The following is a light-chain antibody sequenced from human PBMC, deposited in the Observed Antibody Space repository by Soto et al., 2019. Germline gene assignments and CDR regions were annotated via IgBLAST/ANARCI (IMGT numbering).Light chain of an antibody. J-gene: IGKJ1*01. Sequence: EILLTRSPGTLSSCPGYRSTPSCRASQSVRGSYLAWYRQKPGQAPRLLIYGASTRATGTPARFSGSGSGTEFTLTISSLQPDDFATYYCQQYNSYSWTLGQGTKVDI. CDR2: GAS. V-gene: IGKV3-20*01. CDR1: QSVRGSY. CDR3: QQYNSYSWT.